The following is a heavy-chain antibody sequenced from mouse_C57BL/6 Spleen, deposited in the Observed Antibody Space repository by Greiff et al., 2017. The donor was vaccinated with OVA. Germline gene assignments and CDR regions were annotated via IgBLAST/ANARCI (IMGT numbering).Heavy chain of an antibody. V-gene: IGHV1-82*01. Sequence: QVQLMESGPELVKPGASVKISCKASGYAFSSSWMNWVKQRPGKGLEWIGRIYPGDGDTNYNGKFKGKATLTADKSSSTAYMQLSSLSSEDTAVYFCAKAFDGYLYFAMDYWGQGTTVTVSS. CDR1: GYAFSSSW. CDR3: AKAFDGYLYFAMDY. D-gene: IGHD2-3*01. J-gene: IGHJ4*01. CDR2: IYPGDGDT.